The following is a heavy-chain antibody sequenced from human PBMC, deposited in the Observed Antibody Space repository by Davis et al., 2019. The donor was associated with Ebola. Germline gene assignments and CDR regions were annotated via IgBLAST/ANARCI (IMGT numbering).Heavy chain of an antibody. J-gene: IGHJ4*02. V-gene: IGHV3-30*02. CDR3: AKGDSS. D-gene: IGHD3-22*01. CDR2: IRSDGSKK. CDR1: GFTFSTYG. Sequence: PGGSLRLSCAASGFTFSTYGIHWVRQAPGKGLEWVAFIRSDGSKKYYADSVKGRFTISRDNSKNTVYLQMNTLRLEDTAVYYCAKGDSSWGQGTLVTVSS.